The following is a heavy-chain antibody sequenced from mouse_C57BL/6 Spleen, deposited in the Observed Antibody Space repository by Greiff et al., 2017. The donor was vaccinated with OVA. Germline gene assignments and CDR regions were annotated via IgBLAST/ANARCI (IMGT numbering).Heavy chain of an antibody. Sequence: QVQLQQSGAELARPGASVKLSCKASGYTFTSYGISWVKQRTGQGLEWIGEIYPRSGNTYYNEKFKGKATLTADKSSSTAYMELRSLTSEDSAVYFCAREELGRVFYAMDYWGQGTSVTVSS. CDR1: GYTFTSYG. V-gene: IGHV1-81*01. CDR3: AREELGRVFYAMDY. D-gene: IGHD4-1*01. J-gene: IGHJ4*01. CDR2: IYPRSGNT.